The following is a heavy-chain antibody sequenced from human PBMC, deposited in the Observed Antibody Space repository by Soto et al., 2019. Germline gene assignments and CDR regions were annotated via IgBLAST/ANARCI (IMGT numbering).Heavy chain of an antibody. CDR2: ISAYNGNT. Sequence: ASVKVSCKASGYTFTSYGISWARQAPGQGLEWMGWISAYNGNTNYAQKLQGRVTMTTDTSTSTAYMELRSLRSDDTAVYYCARDLGIAVAGILGYWGQGTLVTGSA. D-gene: IGHD6-19*01. V-gene: IGHV1-18*04. CDR3: ARDLGIAVAGILGY. J-gene: IGHJ4*02. CDR1: GYTFTSYG.